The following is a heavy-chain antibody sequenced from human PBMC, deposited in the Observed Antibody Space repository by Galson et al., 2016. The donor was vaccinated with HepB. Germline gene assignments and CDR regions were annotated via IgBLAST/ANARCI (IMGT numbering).Heavy chain of an antibody. V-gene: IGHV3-23*01. D-gene: IGHD2-8*01. Sequence: SLRLSCAASGFTFRNYGMTWVRQAPGKGLEVVSSISRSGDSTDYADSVKGRFTISRDNSKNTLYLQMNSLRAEDTAVYYCAKGFCTNGVGFVYGMDVWCQGTTVTVSS. J-gene: IGHJ6*02. CDR3: AKGFCTNGVGFVYGMDV. CDR1: GFTFRNYG. CDR2: ISRSGDST.